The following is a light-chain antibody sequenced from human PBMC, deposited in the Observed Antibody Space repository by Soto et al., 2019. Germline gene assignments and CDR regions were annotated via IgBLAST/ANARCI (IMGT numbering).Light chain of an antibody. CDR1: QSIATY. Sequence: DIQMTQSPSSLSASVGDRVTISCRASQSIATYLNWYQQKPGKAPKLLIYAASSLQSGVPSRFSGSGFGTDFTLTISSLEPEDFAVYYCQQRSKWRTFGQGTKVDI. CDR2: AAS. J-gene: IGKJ1*01. V-gene: IGKV1-39*01. CDR3: QQRSKWRT.